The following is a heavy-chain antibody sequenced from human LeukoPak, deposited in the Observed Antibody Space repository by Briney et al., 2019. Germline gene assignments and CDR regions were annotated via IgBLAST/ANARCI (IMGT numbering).Heavy chain of an antibody. CDR3: ARVSWFPGSSYYYMDV. CDR2: IYYSGST. J-gene: IGHJ6*03. CDR1: GGSISSYY. Sequence: SQTLSLTCTVSGGSISSYYWSWIRQPPGKGLEWIGYIYYSGSTNYNPSLKSRVTISVDTSKTQFSLKLSSVTAADTAVYYCARVSWFPGSSYYYMDVWGKGTTVTVSS. V-gene: IGHV4-59*01. D-gene: IGHD3-9*01.